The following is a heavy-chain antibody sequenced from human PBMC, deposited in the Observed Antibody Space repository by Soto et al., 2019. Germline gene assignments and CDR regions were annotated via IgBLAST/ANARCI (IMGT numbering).Heavy chain of an antibody. D-gene: IGHD1-26*01. CDR3: ARDQGPVGATVSRFYCGMDV. J-gene: IGHJ6*02. CDR2: IIPIFGTA. Sequence: ASVKVSCKASGGTFSSYAISWVRQAPGQGLEWMGGIIPIFGTANYAQKFQGRVTITADESTSTAYMELSSLRSEDTAVYYCARDQGPVGATVSRFYCGMDVWGQGTTVTVSS. CDR1: GGTFSSYA. V-gene: IGHV1-69*13.